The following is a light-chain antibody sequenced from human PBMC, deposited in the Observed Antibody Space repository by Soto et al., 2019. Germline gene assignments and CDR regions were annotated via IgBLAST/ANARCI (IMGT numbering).Light chain of an antibody. Sequence: EIVMTQSPATLSVSPGERATLSRRASQSVSSNLAWYQQKPGQAPRLLIYGASTRATGIPARFSGSGSGTEFTLTISSLQSEDFAVYYCQQYNNWPPLFGGGTKVEIK. CDR2: GAS. CDR1: QSVSSN. J-gene: IGKJ4*01. CDR3: QQYNNWPPL. V-gene: IGKV3-15*01.